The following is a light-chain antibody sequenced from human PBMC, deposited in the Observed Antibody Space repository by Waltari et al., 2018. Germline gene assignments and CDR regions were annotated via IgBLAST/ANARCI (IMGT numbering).Light chain of an antibody. CDR3: SSYTTSWTYV. Sequence: QSALTQPASVSGSPGQSITISCTGTSRDISSSNSVSWYQQYPGEAPKLIIYDVTSRPSGVSSRFSGSKSGHTAFLTISGLQAEDEADFFCSSYTTSWTYVFGTGTTVNVL. V-gene: IGLV2-14*03. CDR1: SRDISSSNS. CDR2: DVT. J-gene: IGLJ1*01.